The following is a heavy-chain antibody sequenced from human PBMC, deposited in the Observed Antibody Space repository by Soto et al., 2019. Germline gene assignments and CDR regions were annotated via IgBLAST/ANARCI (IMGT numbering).Heavy chain of an antibody. D-gene: IGHD3-3*02. CDR1: GGTFTTAA. V-gene: IGHV1-69*12. CDR3: ARDKDRPQLGGNYYYILDV. CDR2: SMPIFRTA. J-gene: IGHJ6*02. Sequence: QVQVEQSGAEVKKPGSSVKVSCKASGGTFTTAAISWVRQAPGQGLEWMGGSMPIFRTADYAQKFQDRVSITADESTRTAYLELRSLRSEDTAVYYCARDKDRPQLGGNYYYILDVWGQGTTVTVSS.